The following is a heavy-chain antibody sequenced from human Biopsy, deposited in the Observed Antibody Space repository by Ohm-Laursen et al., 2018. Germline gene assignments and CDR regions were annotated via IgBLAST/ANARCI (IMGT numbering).Heavy chain of an antibody. CDR3: ARYATSPSRIDS. CDR1: GFGVSSYD. J-gene: IGHJ4*02. V-gene: IGHV3-21*01. CDR2: ISETSSHI. Sequence: SLRLSCAASGFGVSSYDMTWVRQAPGKGLEWISYISETSSHIYDADSVRGRFTVARDIAKNSLYLQMNILRVEDTAVYYCARYATSPSRIDSWGQGTLVTVSS. D-gene: IGHD1-1*01.